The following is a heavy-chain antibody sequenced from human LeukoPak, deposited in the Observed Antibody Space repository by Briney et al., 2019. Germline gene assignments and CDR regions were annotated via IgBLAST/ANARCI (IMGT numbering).Heavy chain of an antibody. CDR2: ISGSGGST. CDR3: AKAPNIVGATGFLDY. D-gene: IGHD1-26*01. CDR1: GFTFSSYA. V-gene: IGHV3-23*01. J-gene: IGHJ4*02. Sequence: GGSLRLSCAASGFTFSSYAMSGVGQARGKELEWVSAISGSGGSTYYADSVKGRFAISRDNSKNTLYLQMNSLRAEDTAVYYCAKAPNIVGATGFLDYWGQGTLVTVSS.